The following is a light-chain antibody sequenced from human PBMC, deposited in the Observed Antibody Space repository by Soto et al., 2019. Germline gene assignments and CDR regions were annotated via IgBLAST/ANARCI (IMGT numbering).Light chain of an antibody. CDR1: QNISSH. Sequence: DIPMTQSPSSLSAFVGDRVTFTCRASQNISSHLNWYQHKPGKPPNLVIYGASSLQSGVPSRFSGRESGTDFTLTIRNLQPEDFATYYCQQSSSTPYTFGQGTKLEI. V-gene: IGKV1-39*01. CDR2: GAS. J-gene: IGKJ2*01. CDR3: QQSSSTPYT.